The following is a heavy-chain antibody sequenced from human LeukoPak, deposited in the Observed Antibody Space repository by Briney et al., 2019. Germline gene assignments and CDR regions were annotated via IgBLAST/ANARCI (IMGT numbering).Heavy chain of an antibody. J-gene: IGHJ4*02. D-gene: IGHD2-2*01. CDR2: IRYDGSKK. CDR1: GFTFSSYG. V-gene: IGHV3-30*02. Sequence: GGSLRLSCAASGFTFSSYGMHWVRQAPGKGLEWVAFIRYDGSKKYYADSVKGRFTISRDNSKNTLYLQMNSLRAEDTAVYYCAKDSLGYCSSTSCSYFDYWGQGTLVTVSS. CDR3: AKDSLGYCSSTSCSYFDY.